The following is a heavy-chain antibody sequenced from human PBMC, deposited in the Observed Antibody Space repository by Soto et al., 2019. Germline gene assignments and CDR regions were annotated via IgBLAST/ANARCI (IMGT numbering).Heavy chain of an antibody. CDR3: AKSRTPGVLWVGGLFDP. CDR2: ISGSGGST. CDR1: GFTFSSYA. J-gene: IGHJ5*02. D-gene: IGHD3-10*01. Sequence: EVQLLESGGGLVQPGGSLRLSCAASGFTFSSYAMSWVRQAPGKGLEWVSAISGSGGSTYYADSVKGRFTISRDNSKNTLYLQMNSLRAGDTAGYYCAKSRTPGVLWVGGLFDPWGQGTPVTVSS. V-gene: IGHV3-23*01.